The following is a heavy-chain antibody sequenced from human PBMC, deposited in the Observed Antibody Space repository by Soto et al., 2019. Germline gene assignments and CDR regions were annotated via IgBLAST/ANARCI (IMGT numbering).Heavy chain of an antibody. D-gene: IGHD3-3*01. V-gene: IGHV4-30-4*01. CDR1: GGSISSGDYY. CDR3: ARATEDYDFWSGYPDVGFDY. J-gene: IGHJ4*02. CDR2: IYYSGST. Sequence: SETLSLTCTVSGGSISSGDYYWSWIRQPPGKGLEWIGYIYYSGSTYYNPSLKSRVTISVDTSKNQFSLKLSSVTAADTAVYYCARATEDYDFWSGYPDVGFDYWGQGTLVTVSS.